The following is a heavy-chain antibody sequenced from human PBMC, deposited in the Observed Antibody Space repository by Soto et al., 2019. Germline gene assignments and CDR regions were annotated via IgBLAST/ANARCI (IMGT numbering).Heavy chain of an antibody. CDR3: ARRRGPGGDAFDI. CDR2: IWYDGSNK. V-gene: IGHV3-33*01. CDR1: GFTFSTYG. J-gene: IGHJ3*02. Sequence: QVQLVESGGGVVQPGRSLRLSCAASGFTFSTYGMHWVRQAPGKGLDWVAVIWYDGSNKYYGASVKGRFTITRDNSKNMVFLQMNSLRAEDSAVYYCARRRGPGGDAFDIWGQGTMVTVSS.